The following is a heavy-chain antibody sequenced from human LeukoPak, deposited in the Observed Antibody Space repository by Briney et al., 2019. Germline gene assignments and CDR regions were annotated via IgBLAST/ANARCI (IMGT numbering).Heavy chain of an antibody. Sequence: PGGSLRLSCAAAGFSVSGQWMSWVRPAPGKGLEWVATIKGGGSQKFYVDSVKGRFTISRDDADNSLQLQMNGLRDEDTAVYYCAKDVLEKWGQGTLVSVSS. V-gene: IGHV3-7*01. CDR2: IKGGGSQK. CDR1: GFSVSGQW. CDR3: AKDVLEK. J-gene: IGHJ4*02.